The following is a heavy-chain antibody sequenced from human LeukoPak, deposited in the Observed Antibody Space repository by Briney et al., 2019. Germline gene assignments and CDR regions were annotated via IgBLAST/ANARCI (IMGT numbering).Heavy chain of an antibody. D-gene: IGHD3-22*01. CDR2: INHSGST. Sequence: SETLSLTCAVYGGSFSGYYWSWIRQPPGKGLEWIGEINHSGSTNYNPSLKSRVTISVDTSKNQFSLKLSSVTAADTAVYYCARDDYYDSSGPRWAFDIWGQGTMVTVSS. CDR1: GGSFSGYY. J-gene: IGHJ3*02. CDR3: ARDDYYDSSGPRWAFDI. V-gene: IGHV4-34*01.